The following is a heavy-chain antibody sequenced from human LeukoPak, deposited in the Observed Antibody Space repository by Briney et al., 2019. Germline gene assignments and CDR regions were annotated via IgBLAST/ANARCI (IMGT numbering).Heavy chain of an antibody. D-gene: IGHD6-19*01. J-gene: IGHJ4*02. V-gene: IGHV3-74*01. CDR3: ARGSTQYSSGWYGLDY. Sequence: GGSLRLSCAASGFTLSRYWMHWVRQAPGKGLVWVSRVNSDGSSTTYADSVKGRFTISRDNAKNTLYLQMNSLRAEDTAVYYCARGSTQYSSGWYGLDYWGQGTLVTVSS. CDR2: VNSDGSST. CDR1: GFTLSRYW.